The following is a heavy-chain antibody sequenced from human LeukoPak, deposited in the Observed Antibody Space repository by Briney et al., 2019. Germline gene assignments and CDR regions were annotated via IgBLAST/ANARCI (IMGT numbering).Heavy chain of an antibody. CDR3: ARGIGSTVFFDH. CDR1: GFTFSNYA. CDR2: ISSSGANA. D-gene: IGHD4-17*01. V-gene: IGHV3-23*01. J-gene: IGHJ4*02. Sequence: GGSLRLSCAASGFTFSNYAMNWVRQAPGKGLEWVSLISSSGANAYYADSVRGRFTISRDKSKNTVSLQMNSLRAEDTAVYYCARGIGSTVFFDHWGQGALVTVSS.